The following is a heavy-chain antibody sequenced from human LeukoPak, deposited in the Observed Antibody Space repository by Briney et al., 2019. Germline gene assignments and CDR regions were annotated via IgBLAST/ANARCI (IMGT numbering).Heavy chain of an antibody. V-gene: IGHV3-7*01. CDR2: IKQDGSEK. CDR1: GFTFSSYW. D-gene: IGHD6-13*01. Sequence: PGGSLRLSCAASGFTFSSYWMSWVRQAPGKGLECVANIKQDGSEKYYVDSVKGRFTVSRDNAKNSLYLQMNSLRAEDTAVYYCAREGIGIAAAGAYYYYYYVDVWGKGTTVTVSS. J-gene: IGHJ6*03. CDR3: AREGIGIAAAGAYYYYYYVDV.